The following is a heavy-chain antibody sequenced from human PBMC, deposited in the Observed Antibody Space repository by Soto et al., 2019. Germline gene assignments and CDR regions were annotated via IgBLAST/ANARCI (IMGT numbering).Heavy chain of an antibody. CDR1: GGSISSYY. D-gene: IGHD3-22*01. CDR2: IYYSGST. V-gene: IGHV4-59*04. CDR3: ARQGRYYYDSSGYYLDY. Sequence: SETLSLTCTVSGGSISSYYWIWIRQPPGKGLEWIGYIYYSGSTYYNPSLKSRVTISVDTSKNQFSLKLSSVTAADTAVYYCARQGRYYYDSSGYYLDYWGQGTLVTVS. J-gene: IGHJ4*02.